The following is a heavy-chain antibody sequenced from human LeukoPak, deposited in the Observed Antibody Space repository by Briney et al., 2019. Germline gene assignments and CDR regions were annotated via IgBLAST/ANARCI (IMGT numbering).Heavy chain of an antibody. CDR1: GFTFSSYA. CDR3: ARDRCCSGGSCHGDFAY. V-gene: IGHV3-23*01. D-gene: IGHD2-15*01. J-gene: IGHJ4*02. Sequence: HPVGSLRLSCAASGFTFSSYAMSWVRQAPGKGLEWVSTISYSGGNTDYADSVEGRFTVSRDNSKNTLYLQVNSLRAGDTVVYYCARDRCCSGGSCHGDFAYWGQGTLVAVSS. CDR2: ISYSGGNT.